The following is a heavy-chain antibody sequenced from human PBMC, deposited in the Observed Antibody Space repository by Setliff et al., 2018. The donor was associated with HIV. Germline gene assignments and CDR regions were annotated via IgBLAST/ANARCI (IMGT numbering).Heavy chain of an antibody. V-gene: IGHV1-69*13. CDR1: GGIFNTYG. J-gene: IGHJ4*02. CDR3: ARGPLYGYDRGYFDY. D-gene: IGHD5-12*01. CDR2: IIPIARAP. Sequence: ASVKVSCKASGGIFNTYGMNWVRQAPGQGLEWMGGIIPIARAPNYARKFQDRVTITADESTTTVYMEVRSLKSEDTALYYCARGPLYGYDRGYFDYWGQGTLVTVSS.